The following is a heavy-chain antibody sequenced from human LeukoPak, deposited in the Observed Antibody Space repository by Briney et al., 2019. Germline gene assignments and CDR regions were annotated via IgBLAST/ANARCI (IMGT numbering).Heavy chain of an antibody. CDR3: ARDRSGSFDY. V-gene: IGHV4-39*07. CDR2: IYYSGST. D-gene: IGHD3-22*01. Sequence: SETLSLTCTVSGGSISSSSYYWGWIRQPPGKGLEWIGSIYYSGSTYYNPSLKSRVTISVDTSKNQFSLKLSSVTAADTAVYYCARDRSGSFDYWGQGTLVTVSS. J-gene: IGHJ4*02. CDR1: GGSISSSSYY.